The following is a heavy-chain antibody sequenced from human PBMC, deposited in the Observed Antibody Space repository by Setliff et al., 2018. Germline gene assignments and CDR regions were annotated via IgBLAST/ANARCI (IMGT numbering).Heavy chain of an antibody. CDR2: ISGDGDTT. J-gene: IGHJ3*02. CDR1: GFIFGSYA. CDR3: ARGSVI. Sequence: GGSLRLSCEGSGFIFGSYAMGWVRQAPGKGLEWLSSISGDGDTTYNADSVNGRFTISRDNSKNTLYLQMNSLSGDDTAVYYCARGSVIWSQGTMVTVSS. V-gene: IGHV3-23*01.